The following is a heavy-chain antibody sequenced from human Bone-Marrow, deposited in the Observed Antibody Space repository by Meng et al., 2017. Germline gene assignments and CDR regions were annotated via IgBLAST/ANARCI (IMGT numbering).Heavy chain of an antibody. CDR1: GYTFTGYY. CDR2: INPNSGGT. D-gene: IGHD3-10*01. Sequence: VPLGQAGAEVKKPGASVKVSCKASGYTFTGYYMHWVRQAPGQGLEWMGRINPNSGGTNYAQKFQGRVTITRDTSISTAYMELSRLRSDDTAVYYCARAYGSGSYLRAYYFDYWGQGTLVTVSS. V-gene: IGHV1-2*06. J-gene: IGHJ4*02. CDR3: ARAYGSGSYLRAYYFDY.